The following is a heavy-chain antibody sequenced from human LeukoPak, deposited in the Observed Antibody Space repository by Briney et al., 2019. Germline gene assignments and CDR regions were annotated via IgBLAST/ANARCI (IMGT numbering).Heavy chain of an antibody. CDR2: ISYDGSNK. CDR1: DFTFSSYG. V-gene: IGHV3-30*18. D-gene: IGHD3-10*01. CDR3: AKGQITMVRGVRSDY. Sequence: GGSLRLSRAASDFTFSSYGMHWVRQAPGKGLEWVAVISYDGSNKYYADSVKGRFTISRDNSKNTLYLQMNSLRAEDTAVYYCAKGQITMVRGVRSDYWGQGTLVTVSS. J-gene: IGHJ4*02.